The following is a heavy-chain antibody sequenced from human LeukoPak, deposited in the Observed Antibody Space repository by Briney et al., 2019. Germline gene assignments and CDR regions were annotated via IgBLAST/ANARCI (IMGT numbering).Heavy chain of an antibody. J-gene: IGHJ4*02. V-gene: IGHV3-21*01. CDR1: QFSFSSCS. CDR2: INKGATHM. D-gene: IGHD3-22*01. CDR3: VRLRRNTDSSGYYYYYDY. Sequence: GGSLRLSCEASQFSFSSCSFNWVRQAPGQGLEWVSSINKGATHMYYADSMKGRFTVSRDDAKNSLYLQMNSLRAEDTAVYYCVRLRRNTDSSGYYYYYDYWGRGTLVTVSS.